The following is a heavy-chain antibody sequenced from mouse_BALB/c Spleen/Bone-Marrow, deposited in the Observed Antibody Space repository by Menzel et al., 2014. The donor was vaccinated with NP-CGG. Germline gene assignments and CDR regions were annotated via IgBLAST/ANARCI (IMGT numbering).Heavy chain of an antibody. CDR2: ISNGGGST. V-gene: IGHV5-12-2*01. J-gene: IGHJ2*01. Sequence: DVKLVESGGGLVQPGGSLKLSCAASGFTFSSYTMSWVRQTPEKRLEWDAYISNGGGSTYYPDTVKGRFTISRDNAKNTLYLQMSSLKSEDTAMYYCARRSAATYYFDYWGQGTTLTVSS. CDR3: ARRSAATYYFDY. CDR1: GFTFSSYT. D-gene: IGHD1-2*01.